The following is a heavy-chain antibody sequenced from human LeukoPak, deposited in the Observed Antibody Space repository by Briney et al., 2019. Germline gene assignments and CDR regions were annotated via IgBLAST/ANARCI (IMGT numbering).Heavy chain of an antibody. Sequence: SETLSLTCTVSGVSISSYYWGWIQQPAGKGLEWIGRIYTSGSTNYNPSLKSRVTMSVDTSKNQFSLKLSSVTAADTAVYYCARDDGYSYGSDAFDIWGQGTMVTVSS. J-gene: IGHJ3*02. D-gene: IGHD5-18*01. V-gene: IGHV4-4*07. CDR3: ARDDGYSYGSDAFDI. CDR2: IYTSGST. CDR1: GVSISSYY.